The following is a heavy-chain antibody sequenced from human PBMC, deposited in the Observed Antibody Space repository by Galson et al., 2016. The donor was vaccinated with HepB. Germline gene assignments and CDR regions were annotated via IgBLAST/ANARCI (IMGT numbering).Heavy chain of an antibody. V-gene: IGHV5-51*01. J-gene: IGHJ6*02. CDR1: GSIFTSYW. CDR3: ARPTRDYVWGSYRDYGMDV. Sequence: QSGAEVTKPGESLKISCKGSGSIFTSYWIAWVRQMPGKGLEWMGIIYPDDSDTRYSPSFQGQVTISADKSISTAYLQWSSLKASDTAIYYCARPTRDYVWGSYRDYGMDVWGQGTTVTVSS. D-gene: IGHD3-16*02. CDR2: IYPDDSDT.